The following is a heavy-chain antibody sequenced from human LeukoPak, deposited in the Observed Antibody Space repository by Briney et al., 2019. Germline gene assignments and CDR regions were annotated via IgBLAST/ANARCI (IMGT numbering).Heavy chain of an antibody. J-gene: IGHJ6*04. V-gene: IGHV4-38-2*01. CDR1: GYSISSGYY. Sequence: PSETLSLTCAVSGYSISSGYYWGWIRQPPGKGLEWIGNIHHSGSTYYNPPLKSRVTISVYTSKNQFSLKLSSVTAADTAVYYCARALGIAAAGVYNYGMDVWGKGTTVTVSS. D-gene: IGHD6-13*01. CDR2: IHHSGST. CDR3: ARALGIAAAGVYNYGMDV.